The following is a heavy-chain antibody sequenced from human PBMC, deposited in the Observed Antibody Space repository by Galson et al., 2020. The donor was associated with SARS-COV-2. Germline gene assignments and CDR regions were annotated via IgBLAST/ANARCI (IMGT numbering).Heavy chain of an antibody. CDR2: INHSGSA. CDR1: VGSFRGFS. J-gene: IGHJ6*02. Sequence: ETSETLSLTCAVYVGSFRGFSWSWVRQSPGKGMEWIGEINHSGSANYNPSLKRRVTISVDTSKNQFSLKLTSVTAAETGVYFCARGRIGVVPAPILGLGPYYEYYAMDVWGQGTTITVSS. CDR3: ARGRIGVVPAPILGLGPYYEYYAMDV. D-gene: IGHD2-2*01. V-gene: IGHV4-34*01.